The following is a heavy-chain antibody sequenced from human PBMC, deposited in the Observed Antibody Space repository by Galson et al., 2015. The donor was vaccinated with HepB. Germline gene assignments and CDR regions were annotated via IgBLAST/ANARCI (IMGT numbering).Heavy chain of an antibody. CDR3: ARFRTLVISSWYIGDYRDY. J-gene: IGHJ4*02. D-gene: IGHD6-13*01. CDR1: GFTVSSNY. Sequence: SLRLSCAASGFTVSSNYMSWVRQAPGKGLEWVSVIYSGGSTYYADSVKGRFTISRDNSENTLYLQMNSLRAEDTAVYYCARFRTLVISSWYIGDYRDYWGQGTLVTVSS. V-gene: IGHV3-66*02. CDR2: IYSGGST.